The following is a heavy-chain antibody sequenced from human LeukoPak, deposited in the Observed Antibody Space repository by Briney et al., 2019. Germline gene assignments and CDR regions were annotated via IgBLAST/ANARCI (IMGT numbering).Heavy chain of an antibody. CDR3: AKCGYYYYYYMDV. J-gene: IGHJ6*03. V-gene: IGHV3-30*02. CDR1: GFTFSTYG. Sequence: GGSLRLSCAASGFTFSTYGMHWVRQAPGKGLEWVAFIRYDGSNKYYADSVKGRFTISRDNSKNTLYLQMNSLRAEDTAVYYCAKCGYYYYYYMDVWGKGTTVTISS. D-gene: IGHD2-21*01. CDR2: IRYDGSNK.